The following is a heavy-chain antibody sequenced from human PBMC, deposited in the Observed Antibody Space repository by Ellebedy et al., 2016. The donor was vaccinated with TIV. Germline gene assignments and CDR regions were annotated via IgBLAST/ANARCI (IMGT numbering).Heavy chain of an antibody. Sequence: SVKVSXKASGGTFSSYAISWVRQAPGQGLEWMGGIIPIFGAANYAQKFQGRVTITADESTSTAYMELSSLRSEDTAVYYCARDRAVRGVNVAAYWGQGTLVTVSS. V-gene: IGHV1-69*13. CDR1: GGTFSSYA. D-gene: IGHD3-10*01. J-gene: IGHJ4*02. CDR3: ARDRAVRGVNVAAY. CDR2: IIPIFGAA.